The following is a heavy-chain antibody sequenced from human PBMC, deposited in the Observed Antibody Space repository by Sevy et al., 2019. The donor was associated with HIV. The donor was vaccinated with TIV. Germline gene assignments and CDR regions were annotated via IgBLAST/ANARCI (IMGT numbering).Heavy chain of an antibody. V-gene: IGHV3-48*03. CDR2: ISNSGSTI. D-gene: IGHD2-15*01. CDR1: GFTFSSYE. J-gene: IGHJ4*02. CDR3: ARDLAPSATPVPHFDY. Sequence: GGCLRLSCTASGFTFSSYEMNWVRQAPGKGLELVSYISNSGSTIHYSDSVKGRFTISRDNAKNSLYLQMNSLRAEDTAVYYCARDLAPSATPVPHFDYWGRGTLVTVSS.